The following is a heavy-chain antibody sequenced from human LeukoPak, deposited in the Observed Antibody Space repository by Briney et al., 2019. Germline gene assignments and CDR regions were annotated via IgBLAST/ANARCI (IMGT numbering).Heavy chain of an antibody. CDR1: GGSISSYY. J-gene: IGHJ3*02. Sequence: SETLSLTCTVSGGSISSYYWSWIRQPPGKGLEWIGYIYDSGSTIHNPSLKSRVTISVDTSKNQFSLKLSPVTAAYSAVYYCAGGDGSTSLYDIWGQGTMVTVSS. V-gene: IGHV4-59*01. CDR2: IYDSGST. CDR3: AGGDGSTSLYDI. D-gene: IGHD5-24*01.